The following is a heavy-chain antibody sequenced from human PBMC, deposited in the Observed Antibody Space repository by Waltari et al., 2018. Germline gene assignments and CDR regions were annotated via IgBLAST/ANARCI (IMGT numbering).Heavy chain of an antibody. Sequence: GWIRRPPGQGLEWIGTMAYSGATYSSPSLKSRVTISRDTSKNQLSLKLGSVTAADTAIYYCATYIGASVGTAAFDVWGQGTMVSVSS. CDR2: MAYSGAT. CDR3: ATYIGASVGTAAFDV. V-gene: IGHV4-39*01. D-gene: IGHD1-1*01. J-gene: IGHJ3*01.